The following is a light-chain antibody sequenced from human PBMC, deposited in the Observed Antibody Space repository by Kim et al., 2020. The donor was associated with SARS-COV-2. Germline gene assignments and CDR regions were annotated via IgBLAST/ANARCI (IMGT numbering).Light chain of an antibody. Sequence: SAPEGDRVTITCRASQTISTWLAWYQQKPGKAPKLLLYLASTLESGVPSRFSGSGSGTEFTLTIDSLQPDDFATYYCQQYIRFPYTFGQGTKLEI. V-gene: IGKV1-5*03. CDR3: QQYIRFPYT. J-gene: IGKJ2*01. CDR2: LAS. CDR1: QTISTW.